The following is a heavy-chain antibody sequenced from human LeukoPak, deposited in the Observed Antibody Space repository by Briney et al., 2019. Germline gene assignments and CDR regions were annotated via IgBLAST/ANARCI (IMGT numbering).Heavy chain of an antibody. J-gene: IGHJ4*02. CDR3: TRAVAAADFSPGY. CDR1: GFTFSSYS. CDR2: ISSSSSYI. Sequence: SGGSLRLSCVASGFTFSSYSMNWVRQAPGKGLEWISCISSSSSYIYYADSVKGRFTISRDNAKNSVYLQMNSLRAEDTAVYYCTRAVAAADFSPGYWSQGTLVTVSS. D-gene: IGHD3/OR15-3a*01. V-gene: IGHV3-21*01.